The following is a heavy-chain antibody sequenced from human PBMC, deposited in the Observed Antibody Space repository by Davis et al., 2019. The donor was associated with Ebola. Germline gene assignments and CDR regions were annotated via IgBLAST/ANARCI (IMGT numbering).Heavy chain of an antibody. CDR2: IWYDGSNK. J-gene: IGHJ4*02. V-gene: IGHV3-33*06. D-gene: IGHD2/OR15-2a*01. CDR3: AKEEGSFDY. CDR1: GFTFSSYA. Sequence: GESLKISCAASGFTFSSYAMHWVRQAPGKGLEWVAVIWYDGSNKYYADSVKGRFTISRDNSKNPLYLQMNSLRAEDTAVYYCAKEEGSFDYWGQGTLVTVSS.